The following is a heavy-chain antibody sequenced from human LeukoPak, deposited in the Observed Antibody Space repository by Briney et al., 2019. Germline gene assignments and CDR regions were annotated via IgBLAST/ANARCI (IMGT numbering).Heavy chain of an antibody. CDR2: IYYSGST. J-gene: IGHJ6*03. CDR3: ARGLYCSGGSCYPYYYYYYMDV. D-gene: IGHD2-15*01. Sequence: SETLSLTCTVSGGSISSYYWSWIRQPPGKGLEWIGYIYYSGSTNYNPSLKSRVTISVDTSKNQFSLKLSSVTAADTAVYYCARGLYCSGGSCYPYYYYYYMDVWGKGTTVTISS. V-gene: IGHV4-59*01. CDR1: GGSISSYY.